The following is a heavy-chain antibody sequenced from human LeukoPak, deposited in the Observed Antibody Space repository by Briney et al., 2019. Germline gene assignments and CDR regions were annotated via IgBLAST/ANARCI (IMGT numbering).Heavy chain of an antibody. V-gene: IGHV3-33*01. D-gene: IGHD2-2*01. CDR1: GFTFSNYG. Sequence: PGGSLRLSCAASGFTFSNYGMQWVRQAPGKGLEWVAVIWYDGSKKYYADSVKGRFTISRDDSKNTLFLQMNSLRAEDTAVYYCARDYCSTTTCLDYWGQGTLVTVSS. CDR3: ARDYCSTTTCLDY. J-gene: IGHJ4*02. CDR2: IWYDGSKK.